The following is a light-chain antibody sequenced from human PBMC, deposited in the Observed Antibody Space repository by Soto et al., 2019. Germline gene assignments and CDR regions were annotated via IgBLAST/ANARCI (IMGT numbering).Light chain of an antibody. CDR1: SSNIGNNY. CDR3: GTWDSSLSAAYV. Sequence: QSVLTQPPSVSAAPGQRVTISCSGSSSNIGNNYVSWYQQLPGTAPKLLIYDNNKRPSGIPARFSGSKSGTSATLGITGLQTGDEADYYCGTWDSSLSAAYVFGTGTQLTVL. CDR2: DNN. V-gene: IGLV1-51*01. J-gene: IGLJ1*01.